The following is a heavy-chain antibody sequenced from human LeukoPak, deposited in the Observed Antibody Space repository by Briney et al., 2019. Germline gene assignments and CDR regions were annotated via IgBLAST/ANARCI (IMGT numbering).Heavy chain of an antibody. CDR1: GYPISSGYY. CDR3: ARGRGGQWLANFDY. CDR2: IYHSGST. J-gene: IGHJ4*02. D-gene: IGHD6-19*01. V-gene: IGHV4-38-2*01. Sequence: SETLSLTCAVSGYPISSGYYWGWIRQPPGKGLEWIGSIYHSGSTYYNPSLKSRVTISVDTSKNQFPLKLSSVTAADTAVYYCARGRGGQWLANFDYWGQGTLVTVSS.